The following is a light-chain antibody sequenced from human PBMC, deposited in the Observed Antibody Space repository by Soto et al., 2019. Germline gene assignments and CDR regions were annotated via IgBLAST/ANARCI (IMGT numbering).Light chain of an antibody. CDR1: SSNIGAGYD. V-gene: IGLV1-40*01. CDR2: GNS. J-gene: IGLJ2*01. CDR3: QSYDSRLRGVV. Sequence: QSVLTQPPSVSGAPGQRVTISCTGSSSNIGAGYDVHWYQQLPGTAPKLLIYGNSNRPSGVPDRFSGSKSGTSASLAITGLKAEDEADYYCQSYDSRLRGVVFGGGTQLTVL.